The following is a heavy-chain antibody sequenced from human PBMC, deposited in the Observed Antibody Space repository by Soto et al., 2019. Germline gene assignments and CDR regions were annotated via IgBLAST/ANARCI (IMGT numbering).Heavy chain of an antibody. V-gene: IGHV4-61*01. CDR2: IYYSGST. Sequence: SETLSLTCTVSGGSVSSGSYYWSWIRQPPGKGLEWIGYIYYSGSTNYNPSLKSRVTISVDTSKNQFSLKLSSVTAADTAVYYCARYSSSLNWFDPWGQGTLVTVYS. D-gene: IGHD6-13*01. CDR3: ARYSSSLNWFDP. J-gene: IGHJ5*02. CDR1: GGSVSSGSYY.